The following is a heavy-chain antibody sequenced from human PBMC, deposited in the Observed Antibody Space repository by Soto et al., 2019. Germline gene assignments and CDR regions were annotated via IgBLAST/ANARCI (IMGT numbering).Heavy chain of an antibody. V-gene: IGHV3-30*18. CDR1: GFTFSSYG. CDR3: AKDLSRGGYSYGFDY. Sequence: PGGSLRLSCAASGFTFSSYGMHWVRQAPGKGLEWVAVISYDGSNKYYADSVKGRFTISRDNSKNTLYLQMNSLRAEDTAVYYCAKDLSRGGYSYGFDYWGQGALVTVS. D-gene: IGHD5-18*01. J-gene: IGHJ4*02. CDR2: ISYDGSNK.